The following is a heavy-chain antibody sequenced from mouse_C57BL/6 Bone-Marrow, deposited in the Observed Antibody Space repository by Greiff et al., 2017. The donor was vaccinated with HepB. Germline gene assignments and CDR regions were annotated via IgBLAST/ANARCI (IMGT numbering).Heavy chain of an antibody. J-gene: IGHJ4*01. CDR3: KRDYYAMDY. CDR1: GYTFTDYE. V-gene: IGHV1-15*01. CDR2: IDPETGGT. Sequence: QVQLQQPGAELVRPGASVTLSCKASGYTFTDYEMHWVKQTPVHGLEWIGAIDPETGGTAYNQKFKGKAILTADKSSSTAYMELRSLTSEDSAVYYCKRDYYAMDYWGQGTSVTVSS.